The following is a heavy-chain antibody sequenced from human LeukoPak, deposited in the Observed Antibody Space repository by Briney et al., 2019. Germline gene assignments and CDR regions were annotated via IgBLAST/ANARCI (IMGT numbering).Heavy chain of an antibody. Sequence: ASVKLSCKVSGYTFTDYYMHWVQQAPGKGLEWMGLVYPEDGETIYAEKFQGRVTITADTSTDTAYMELSSLRSEDTAVYYCATGGYCSSTSCYAAYYYYGMDVWGKGTTVTVSS. V-gene: IGHV1-69-2*01. CDR1: GYTFTDYY. D-gene: IGHD2-2*01. CDR2: VYPEDGET. J-gene: IGHJ6*04. CDR3: ATGGYCSSTSCYAAYYYYGMDV.